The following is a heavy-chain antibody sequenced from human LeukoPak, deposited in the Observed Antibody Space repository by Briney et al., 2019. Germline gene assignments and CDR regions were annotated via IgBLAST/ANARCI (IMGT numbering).Heavy chain of an antibody. J-gene: IGHJ4*02. V-gene: IGHV3-23*01. D-gene: IGHD5-18*01. Sequence: SGGSLRLSCAASAFTFRSYAMIWVRQAPGKGLEWVSTVSGSGGSTYYADSVKGRFTISRDNPNNTLYLQMDSLRAEDTAVYYCAKGAASRGYTYVANWGQGTLVTVSS. CDR3: AKGAASRGYTYVAN. CDR2: VSGSGGST. CDR1: AFTFRSYA.